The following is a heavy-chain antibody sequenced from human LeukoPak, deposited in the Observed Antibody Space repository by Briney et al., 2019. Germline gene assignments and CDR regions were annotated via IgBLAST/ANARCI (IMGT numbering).Heavy chain of an antibody. D-gene: IGHD2-21*02. CDR3: ARDPHIVVVTADYYGMDV. CDR2: IIPIFGIA. V-gene: IGHV1-69*04. Sequence: GSSVKVSCKASGGTFSSYAISWVRQAPGQGLEWMGRIIPIFGIANYAQKFQGRVTITADKSTSTAYMELSSLRSEDMAVYYCARDPHIVVVTADYYGMDVWGQGTTVTVSS. CDR1: GGTFSSYA. J-gene: IGHJ6*02.